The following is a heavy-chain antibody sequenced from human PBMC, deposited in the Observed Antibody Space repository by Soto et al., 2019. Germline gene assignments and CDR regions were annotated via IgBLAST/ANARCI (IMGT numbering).Heavy chain of an antibody. CDR2: ISAYNGNT. CDR3: ARWYFWSGYYMHYFDF. Sequence: RASVKVSCKASGYTFTSYGISWVRQAPGQGLEWMGWISAYNGNTNYAQKLQGRVTMTTDTSTSTAYMELRSLRSDDTAVYYCARWYFWSGYYMHYFDFWGQGTLVTVSS. V-gene: IGHV1-18*01. J-gene: IGHJ4*02. CDR1: GYTFTSYG. D-gene: IGHD3-3*01.